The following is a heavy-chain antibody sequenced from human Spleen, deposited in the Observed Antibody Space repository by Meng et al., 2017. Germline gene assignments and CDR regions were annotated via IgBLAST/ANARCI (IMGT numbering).Heavy chain of an antibody. J-gene: IGHJ4*02. CDR2: ISAYNGNT. Sequence: ASVKVSCKASGGTFSSYAISWVRQAPGQGLEWMGWISAYNGNTNYAQKLQGRVTMTTDTSTSTAYMELRSLRSDDTAVYYCARVGDYGGFDYWGQGTLVTVSS. V-gene: IGHV1-18*01. CDR1: GGTFSSYA. D-gene: IGHD4-17*01. CDR3: ARVGDYGGFDY.